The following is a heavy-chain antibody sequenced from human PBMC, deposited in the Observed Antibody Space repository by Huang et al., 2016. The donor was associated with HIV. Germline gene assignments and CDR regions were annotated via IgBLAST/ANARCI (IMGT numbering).Heavy chain of an antibody. Sequence: EVQLVESGGGLVQPGGSLSLSCAASVFTFSSFWMHGVGEAPGKGLVWVTRINSDGSSSGYADSVKGRVTISRDKAKNTRYLQMNSLRAEDTAVYYCVRDPRIQSWLNYFDYWGQGTLVSVSS. D-gene: IGHD3-22*01. CDR1: VFTFSSFW. CDR3: VRDPRIQSWLNYFDY. J-gene: IGHJ4*02. V-gene: IGHV3-74*01. CDR2: INSDGSSS.